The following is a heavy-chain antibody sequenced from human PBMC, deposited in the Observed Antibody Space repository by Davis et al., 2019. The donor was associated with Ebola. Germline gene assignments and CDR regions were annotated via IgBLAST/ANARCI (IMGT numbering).Heavy chain of an antibody. CDR1: GGSISGHY. D-gene: IGHD3-16*01. Sequence: PGGSLRLSCTVSGGSISGHYWGWIRQTPGKGLEWIGYVFHSGTTNYNPSLKSRVTISVDTSKNQFSLKLSSVTAADTAMYYCAERGGSVWGQGTLVTVSS. J-gene: IGHJ4*02. V-gene: IGHV4-59*11. CDR2: VFHSGTT. CDR3: AERGGSV.